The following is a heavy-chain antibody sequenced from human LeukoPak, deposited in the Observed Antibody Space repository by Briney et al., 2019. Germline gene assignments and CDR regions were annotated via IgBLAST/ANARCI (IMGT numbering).Heavy chain of an antibody. V-gene: IGHV3-23*01. CDR1: GGSISSYY. Sequence: QPSETLSLTCTVSGGSISSYYWSWVRQAPGKGLEWVSAISGSGGSTYYADSVKGRFTISRDNSKNTLYLQMNSLRAEDTAVYYCAKDSGGGPRQQLETTGYYFDYWGQGTLVTVSS. CDR2: ISGSGGST. CDR3: AKDSGGGPRQQLETTGYYFDY. J-gene: IGHJ4*02. D-gene: IGHD6-13*01.